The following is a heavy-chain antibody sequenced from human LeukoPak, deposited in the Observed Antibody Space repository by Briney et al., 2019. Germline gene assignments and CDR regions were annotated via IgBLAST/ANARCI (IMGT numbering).Heavy chain of an antibody. CDR3: ARRNDFDI. Sequence: PSETLSLPCTVSGDSISSRSYHWSWIRQPPGKGLEWIGYIYSSETTEYKPSLKSRVTISADTSKNQFSLKLTSVTAADTAIYYCARRNDFDIWGQGTMVTVSS. CDR2: IYSSETT. CDR1: GDSISSRSYH. V-gene: IGHV4-61*05. J-gene: IGHJ3*02.